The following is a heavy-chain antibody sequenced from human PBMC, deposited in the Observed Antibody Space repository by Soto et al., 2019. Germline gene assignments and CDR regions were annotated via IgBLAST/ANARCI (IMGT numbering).Heavy chain of an antibody. D-gene: IGHD1-26*01. CDR3: VRDRDSDTWPSRDV. CDR2: ISAKNGDT. Sequence: QVHLVQSGAELKKPGASVRVSCKASGYRFTRNGVTWVRQAPGQGLEWMGCISAKNGDTNYAQKFQGRVIMTTDTSTSTGYMELRSLGSDDTAVYYCVRDRDSDTWPSRDVWGQGTTVTVSS. CDR1: GYRFTRNG. J-gene: IGHJ6*02. V-gene: IGHV1-18*01.